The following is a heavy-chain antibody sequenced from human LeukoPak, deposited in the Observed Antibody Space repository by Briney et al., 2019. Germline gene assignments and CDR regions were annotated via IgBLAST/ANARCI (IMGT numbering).Heavy chain of an antibody. V-gene: IGHV4-59*08. CDR3: ARITVGANGYNWFDP. CDR1: GGSISTYY. D-gene: IGHD1-26*01. Sequence: SETLSLTCAVSGGSISTYYWYWIRQPPGKGLEWIGYIYYTGSTIYNPSLKSRVTISVDTSKNQFSLKLSSVTAADTAVYYCARITVGANGYNWFDPWGQGTLVTVSS. CDR2: IYYTGST. J-gene: IGHJ5*02.